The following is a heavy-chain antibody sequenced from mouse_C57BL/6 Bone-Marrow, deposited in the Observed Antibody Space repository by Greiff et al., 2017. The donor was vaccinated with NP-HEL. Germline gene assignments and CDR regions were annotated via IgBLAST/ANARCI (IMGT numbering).Heavy chain of an antibody. D-gene: IGHD2-13*01. CDR3: ARRLQRSWFAY. J-gene: IGHJ3*01. CDR1: GYAFTNYL. CDR2: INPGSGGT. V-gene: IGHV1-54*01. Sequence: QVQLKQSGAELVRPGTSVKVSCKASGYAFTNYLIEWVKQRPGQGLGWIGVINPGSGGTNYNEKFKGKATLTADKSSSTAYMQLSSQTSEDSAVYFCARRLQRSWFAYWGQGTLVTVSA.